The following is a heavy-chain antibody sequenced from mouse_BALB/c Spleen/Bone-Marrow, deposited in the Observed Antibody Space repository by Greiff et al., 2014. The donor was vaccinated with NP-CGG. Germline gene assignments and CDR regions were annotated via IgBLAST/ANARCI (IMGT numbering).Heavy chain of an antibody. CDR2: INRNGGTN. J-gene: IGHJ3*01. CDR3: ARGVDDYSWFAY. Sequence: EVKLVESGGGLVQPGGSLKLSCTASGFTFSSYGLSWVRQTPDKRLELVATINRNGGTNSYPDSVKGRFTISRDNAKNTLYLQMCSLKSEDTALYYCARGVDDYSWFAYWGQGTLVTVSA. CDR1: GFTFSSYG. V-gene: IGHV5-6-3*01. D-gene: IGHD2-3*01.